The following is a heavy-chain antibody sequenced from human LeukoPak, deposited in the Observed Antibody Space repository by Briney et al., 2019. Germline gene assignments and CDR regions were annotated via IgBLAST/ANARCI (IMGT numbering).Heavy chain of an antibody. Sequence: PGGSLRLSCAASGFTFSSYWMSWVRQAPGKGLEWVANIKQDGSEKYYVDSVKGRFTISRDNAKNSLYLQMNSLRAEDTAVYYCARTTTYSSSWYGDAFDIWGQGTMVTVSS. V-gene: IGHV3-7*03. CDR3: ARTTTYSSSWYGDAFDI. CDR2: IKQDGSEK. D-gene: IGHD6-13*01. J-gene: IGHJ3*02. CDR1: GFTFSSYW.